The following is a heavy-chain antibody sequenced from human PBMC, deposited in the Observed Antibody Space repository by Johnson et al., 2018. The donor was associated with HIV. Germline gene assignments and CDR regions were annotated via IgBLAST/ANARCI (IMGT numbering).Heavy chain of an antibody. Sequence: QVQLVESGGGVVQPGGSLRLSCAASGFTFNNYAMHWVRQAPGKGLEWVAVIGYDGSNKYYADSVKGRLTVSRDNSKNTLYLQMNSLRAEDTALYFCARVAVSTAAGGVPLDIWGPGTMVTVSA. V-gene: IGHV3-33*01. D-gene: IGHD2-2*01. CDR2: IGYDGSNK. CDR1: GFTFNNYA. J-gene: IGHJ3*02. CDR3: ARVAVSTAAGGVPLDI.